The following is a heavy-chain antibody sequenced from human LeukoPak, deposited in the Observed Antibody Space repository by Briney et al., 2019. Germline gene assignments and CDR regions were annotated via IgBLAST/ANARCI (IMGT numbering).Heavy chain of an antibody. Sequence: GGSLRLSCAASGFTFSSYWMSWVRQAPGKGLEWLTFIRHDGNHQFYRDSVKGRFTISRDNSKNTLYLQMNSLTTEDTAMYYCAKDHSSTYFRPESRGQGTLVIVSS. CDR2: IRHDGNHQ. CDR3: AKDHSSTYFRPES. J-gene: IGHJ4*02. D-gene: IGHD2-2*01. CDR1: GFTFSSYW. V-gene: IGHV3-30*02.